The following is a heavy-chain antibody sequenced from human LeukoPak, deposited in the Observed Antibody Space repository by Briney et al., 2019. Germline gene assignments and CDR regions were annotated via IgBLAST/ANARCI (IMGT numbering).Heavy chain of an antibody. D-gene: IGHD6-13*01. CDR1: GFTFSSYS. CDR2: ISSSGSTI. CDR3: ARESGIAAALDL. V-gene: IGHV3-48*04. Sequence: PGGSLRLSCAASGFTFSSYSMNWVRRAPGKGLEWVSYISSSGSTIYYADSVKGRFTISRDNAKNTLYLQMNSLRAEDAAVYYCARESGIAAALDLWGQGTLVTVSS. J-gene: IGHJ5*02.